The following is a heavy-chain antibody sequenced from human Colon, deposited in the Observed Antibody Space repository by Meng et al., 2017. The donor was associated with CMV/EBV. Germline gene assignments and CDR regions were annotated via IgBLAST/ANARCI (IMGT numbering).Heavy chain of an antibody. Sequence: GGSLRLSCAASGFSFSSYWMHWVRQAPGKGLQWVSRSNSDGSSTTYADFAEGRFTISRDNAKNTLYLHLTNLRADDTALYFCASPYDGSGFQPNSATLNLWGRGTLVTVSS. CDR1: GFSFSSYW. CDR2: SNSDGSST. V-gene: IGHV3-74*01. CDR3: ASPYDGSGFQPNSATLNL. J-gene: IGHJ2*01. D-gene: IGHD3-22*01.